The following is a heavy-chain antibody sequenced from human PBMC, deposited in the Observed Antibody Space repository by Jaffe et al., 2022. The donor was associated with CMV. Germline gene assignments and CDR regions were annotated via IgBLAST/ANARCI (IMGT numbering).Heavy chain of an antibody. CDR1: GFTFSSFE. V-gene: IGHV3-48*03. CDR3: ARESGGYSSTWHDPFTRSYYYYFMDV. CDR2: ISSGGGTD. Sequence: EVQLVESGGGLVQPGGSLRLSCAASGFTFSSFEMHWIRQAPGKGLEWVSSISSGGGTDNYADSVKGRFSISRDNAQNSLYLQMNSLRAGDTAIYYCARESGGYSSTWHDPFTRSYYYYFMDVWGKGTTVTVSS. D-gene: IGHD6-6*01. J-gene: IGHJ6*03.